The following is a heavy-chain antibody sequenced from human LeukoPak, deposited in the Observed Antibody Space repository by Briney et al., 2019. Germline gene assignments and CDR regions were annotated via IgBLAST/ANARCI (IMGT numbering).Heavy chain of an antibody. CDR2: ISHHGSNE. Sequence: GGSLRLSCEASGFTFSTYPMHWVRQAPDKGLEWVAMISHHGSNEYYADSVKGRFIISRDNSKNTLYLQMNNPRVEDTAIYYCARVHDTTGYYHYFDSWDQGTLVTVSS. D-gene: IGHD3-9*01. J-gene: IGHJ4*02. CDR1: GFTFSTYP. V-gene: IGHV3-30*14. CDR3: ARVHDTTGYYHYFDS.